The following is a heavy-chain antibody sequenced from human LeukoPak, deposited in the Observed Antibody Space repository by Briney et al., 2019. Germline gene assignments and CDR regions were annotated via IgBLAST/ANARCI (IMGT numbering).Heavy chain of an antibody. V-gene: IGHV5-51*01. D-gene: IGHD6-19*01. Sequence: GEPLKISCKGSGFSFTNYWIGWMRQMPGKGLEWMGITYPGDSDTRYSPSFQGQVTISADKSISTAYLQWTSLKASDTAMYYCARSWVAGYGTVLDYWGQGTLVTVSS. J-gene: IGHJ4*02. CDR3: ARSWVAGYGTVLDY. CDR1: GFSFTNYW. CDR2: TYPGDSDT.